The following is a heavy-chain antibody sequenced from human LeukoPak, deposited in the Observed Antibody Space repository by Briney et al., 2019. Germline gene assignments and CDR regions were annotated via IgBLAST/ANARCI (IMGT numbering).Heavy chain of an antibody. J-gene: IGHJ4*02. D-gene: IGHD3-3*01. CDR1: GYTFTGYY. Sequence: ASVKVSCKVSGYTFTGYYMHWVRQAPGQGLECMGWINPNSGGTNYAKKVQGRVTMTRDTYISTAYMELSRLRSDDTAVYYCARVGGGTNYDFWITANFDYWGERTLVTVSS. CDR2: INPNSGGT. CDR3: ARVGGGTNYDFWITANFDY. V-gene: IGHV1-2*02.